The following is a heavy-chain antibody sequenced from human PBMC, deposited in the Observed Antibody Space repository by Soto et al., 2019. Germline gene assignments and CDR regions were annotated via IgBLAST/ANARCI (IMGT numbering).Heavy chain of an antibody. V-gene: IGHV3-48*03. D-gene: IGHD5-18*01. CDR2: ISSSGSTI. J-gene: IGHJ4*02. CDR1: GFTFSSYE. Sequence: GGSLRLSCAAAGFTFSSYEMNWVRQAPGKGLEWVSYISSSGSTIYYADSVKGRFTVSRDNAKNSLYLQMNSLRAEDTADYYCASCLRWLQQTDYFDYWGQGTLVTVSS. CDR3: ASCLRWLQQTDYFDY.